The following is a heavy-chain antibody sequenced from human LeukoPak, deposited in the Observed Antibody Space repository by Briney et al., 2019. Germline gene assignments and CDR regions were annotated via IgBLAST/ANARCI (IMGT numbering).Heavy chain of an antibody. CDR3: ARDYSRRSDY. V-gene: IGHV4-34*01. D-gene: IGHD2-21*01. CDR1: GGPFSVYS. Sequence: PSETLSLTWAAFGGPFSVYSWSWIAQAHGKGLEWIGEIKHTGSANYNPSLRSRVTMLVDTSKSQFFLKLTSVTAADTAVYYCARDYSRRSDYWGQGTLVTVSS. CDR2: IKHTGSA. J-gene: IGHJ4*02.